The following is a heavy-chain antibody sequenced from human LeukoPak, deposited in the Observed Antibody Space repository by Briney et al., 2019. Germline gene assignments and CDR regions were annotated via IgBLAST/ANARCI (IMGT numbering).Heavy chain of an antibody. CDR2: IYHSGTT. Sequence: SGTLSLTCAVSDGSISSNNWWSWVRQPPGKGLEWIGEIYHSGTTDYNPSLKSRVTISVDKSKNQFSLKLSSVTAADTAMYYCAREDSGISDNAFDIWGQGTMVTISS. V-gene: IGHV4-4*02. J-gene: IGHJ3*02. D-gene: IGHD1-26*01. CDR1: DGSISSNNW. CDR3: AREDSGISDNAFDI.